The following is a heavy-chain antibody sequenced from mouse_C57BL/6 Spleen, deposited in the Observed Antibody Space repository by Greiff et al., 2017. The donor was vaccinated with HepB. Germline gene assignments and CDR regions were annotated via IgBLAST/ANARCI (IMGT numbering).Heavy chain of an antibody. CDR3: LTTVVAHWYFDV. CDR1: GYTFTSYG. Sequence: VKLQESGAELARPGASVKLSCKASGYTFTSYGISWVKQRTGQGLEWIGEIYPRSGNTYYNEKFKGKATLTADKSSSTAYMELRSLTSEDSAVYFCLTTVVAHWYFDVWGTGTTVTVSS. V-gene: IGHV1-81*01. CDR2: IYPRSGNT. J-gene: IGHJ1*03. D-gene: IGHD1-1*01.